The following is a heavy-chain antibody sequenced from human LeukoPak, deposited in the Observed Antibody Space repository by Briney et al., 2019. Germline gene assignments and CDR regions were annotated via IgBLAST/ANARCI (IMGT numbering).Heavy chain of an antibody. CDR2: IRSARDGGTA. Sequence: GGSLRLSCAASGFTFSSYSMNWVRQAPGKGLEWVGLIRSARDGGTADSSAPVKDRFTVSRDDSRNTLYLQMNSLKTEDTAVYFCTTGSFYATGSYDIWGQGTTVTVSS. CDR3: TTGSFYATGSYDI. CDR1: GFTFSSYS. D-gene: IGHD1-26*01. J-gene: IGHJ3*02. V-gene: IGHV3-15*01.